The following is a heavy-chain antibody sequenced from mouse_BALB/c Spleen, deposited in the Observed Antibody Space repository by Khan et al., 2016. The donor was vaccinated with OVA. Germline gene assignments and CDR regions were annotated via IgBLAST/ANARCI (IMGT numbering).Heavy chain of an antibody. Sequence: VQLQESGAELMKPGASVKISCKATGYTFSSYWIEWVKQRPGHGLEWIGEILPGSGRNNYNEKFKGKATFTADKSSNTAYMQLSNLTSDDSAVYYCARGNYYGSSSWFGYWGQGTLVTVSA. CDR3: ARGNYYGSSSWFGY. CDR2: ILPGSGRN. D-gene: IGHD1-1*01. V-gene: IGHV1-9*01. J-gene: IGHJ3*01. CDR1: GYTFSSYW.